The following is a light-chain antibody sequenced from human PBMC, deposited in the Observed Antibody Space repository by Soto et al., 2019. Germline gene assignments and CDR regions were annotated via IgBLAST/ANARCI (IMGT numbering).Light chain of an antibody. Sequence: EIVLTQSPATLSLSPGERATLSCRASQSVSSYLAWYPQKPGQAPRLLIYDASNRATGIPARFSGSGSGTDFTLTISSLEPDDFAVYYCQQRSDWPSTFDGGTKVQIK. CDR3: QQRSDWPST. CDR1: QSVSSY. CDR2: DAS. V-gene: IGKV3-11*01. J-gene: IGKJ4*01.